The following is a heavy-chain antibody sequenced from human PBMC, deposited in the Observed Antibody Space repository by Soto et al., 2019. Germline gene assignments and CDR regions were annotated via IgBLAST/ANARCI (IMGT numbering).Heavy chain of an antibody. J-gene: IGHJ4*02. D-gene: IGHD4-17*01. CDR1: GFTFSDHY. Sequence: PGGSLSLSCAASGFTFSDHYMDWVRQAPGKGLEWVSVIYSGGSTYYADSVKGRFTISRDNSKNTLYLQMDSLRAEDTAVYYCASGPLTTVTHFDYWGQGTLVTVSS. CDR3: ASGPLTTVTHFDY. V-gene: IGHV3-66*01. CDR2: IYSGGST.